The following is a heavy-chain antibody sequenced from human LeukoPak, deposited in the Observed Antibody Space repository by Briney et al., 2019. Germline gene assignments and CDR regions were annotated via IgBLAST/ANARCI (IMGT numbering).Heavy chain of an antibody. CDR2: ISSSSSYI. D-gene: IGHD5-24*01. CDR3: AGDGATTYYYYMDV. Sequence: GGSLRLSCAASGFTFSSYSMNWVRQAPGKGLEWVSSISSSSSYIYYADSVKGRFTISRDDAENSLFLQMNSLSAEDTAVYYCAGDGATTYYYYMDVWGKGTTVTVSS. J-gene: IGHJ6*03. V-gene: IGHV3-21*04. CDR1: GFTFSSYS.